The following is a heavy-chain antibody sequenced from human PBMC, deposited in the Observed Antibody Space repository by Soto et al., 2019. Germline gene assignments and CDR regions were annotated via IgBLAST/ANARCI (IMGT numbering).Heavy chain of an antibody. CDR3: ARQGIYGDYEFDY. V-gene: IGHV4-39*01. D-gene: IGHD4-17*01. CDR2: IYYSGST. J-gene: IGHJ4*02. CDR1: GGSISSSSYY. Sequence: TLSLTCTVSGGSISSSSYYWGWIRQPPGKGLEWIGSIYYSGSTYYNPSLKSRVTISVDTSKNQFSLKLSSVTAADTAVYYCARQGIYGDYEFDYWGQGTLVTVSS.